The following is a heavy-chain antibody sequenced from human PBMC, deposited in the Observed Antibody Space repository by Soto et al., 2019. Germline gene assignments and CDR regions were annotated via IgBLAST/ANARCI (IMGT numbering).Heavy chain of an antibody. CDR3: AREPPRGISVAVSRASCFDY. D-gene: IGHD2-15*01. Sequence: QVQLVQSGAEVKKPGASVKVSCQAYGYTFTRYGFSWVRQAPGQRLEWMGWISAYNGNTYYAQKFQGRLHMTTDASTSTAFMDLRGMRSDDTAVSYCAREPPRGISVAVSRASCFDYWGQGTLVTVSS. V-gene: IGHV1-18*04. CDR2: ISAYNGNT. J-gene: IGHJ4*02. CDR1: GYTFTRYG.